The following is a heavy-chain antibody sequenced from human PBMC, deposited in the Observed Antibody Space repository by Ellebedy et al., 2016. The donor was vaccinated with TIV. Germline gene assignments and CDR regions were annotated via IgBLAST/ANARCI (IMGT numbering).Heavy chain of an antibody. CDR2: IYYSGST. CDR1: GGSFSGYY. J-gene: IGHJ4*02. Sequence: SETLSLTCAVYGGSFSGYYWSWIRQPPGKGLEWIGSIYYSGSTYYNPSLKSRVTISVDTSKNQFSLKLSSVTAADTAVYYRARGLHGYYYESSSYWGYWGQGTLVTVSS. V-gene: IGHV4-34*01. CDR3: ARGLHGYYYESSSYWGY. D-gene: IGHD3-22*01.